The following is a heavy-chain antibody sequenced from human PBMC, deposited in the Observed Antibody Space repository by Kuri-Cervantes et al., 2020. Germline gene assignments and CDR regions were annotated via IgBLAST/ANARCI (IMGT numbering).Heavy chain of an antibody. Sequence: SVKVSCKASGGTFSSYAISWVRQAPGQGLEWMGGIIPIFGTANYAQKFQGRVTITADESTSTAYMELSSLRSEDTAVYYCATEPKPSIYCSCGSCYSRLGWDYWGQGTLVTVSS. V-gene: IGHV1-69*13. CDR3: ATEPKPSIYCSCGSCYSRLGWDY. D-gene: IGHD2-15*01. J-gene: IGHJ4*01. CDR1: GGTFSSYA. CDR2: IIPIFGTA.